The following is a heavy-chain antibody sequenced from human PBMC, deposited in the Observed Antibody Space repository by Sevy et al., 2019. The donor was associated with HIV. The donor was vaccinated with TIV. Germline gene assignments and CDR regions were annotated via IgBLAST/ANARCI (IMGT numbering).Heavy chain of an antibody. V-gene: IGHV3-66*01. CDR1: GFTVSSNY. CDR3: ARGNYYDSSGPPGSSFDS. CDR2: IYGGGST. Sequence: GGSLRLSCAASGFTVSSNYMNWVRQAPGKGLEWVSVIYGGGSTYYADSVKGRFTISRDNSKNTRYLQMNGLRAVDTAVYYCARGNYYDSSGPPGSSFDSWGQGTLVTVSS. D-gene: IGHD3-22*01. J-gene: IGHJ4*02.